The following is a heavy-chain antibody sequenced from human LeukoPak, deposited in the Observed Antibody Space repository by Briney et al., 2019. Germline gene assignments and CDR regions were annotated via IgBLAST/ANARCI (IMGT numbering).Heavy chain of an antibody. J-gene: IGHJ4*02. CDR1: GGSISSSSYY. Sequence: PSETLSLTCTVSGGSISSSSYYWGWIRQPPGKGLEWIGSIYYSGSTYYNPSLKSRVTISVDTSKNQFSLKLSSVTAADTAVYYCARPDYGGNYDYWGQGTLVTVSS. CDR2: IYYSGST. D-gene: IGHD4-23*01. CDR3: ARPDYGGNYDY. V-gene: IGHV4-39*01.